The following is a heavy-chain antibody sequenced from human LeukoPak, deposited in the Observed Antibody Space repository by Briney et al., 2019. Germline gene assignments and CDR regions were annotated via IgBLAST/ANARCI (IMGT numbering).Heavy chain of an antibody. CDR1: GFTFSSHW. V-gene: IGHV3-7*01. J-gene: IGHJ6*02. CDR2: INQDGSQK. Sequence: GGSLRLSCAASGFTFSSHWISWVRQAPGKGLEWVAHINQDGSQKFYVDSVEGRFAISRDNAKNSLYLQMNSLRAEDTAVYYCAREIGERTGLWYYYYGMDVWGQGTTVTVSS. CDR3: AREIGERTGLWYYYYGMDV. D-gene: IGHD1-1*01.